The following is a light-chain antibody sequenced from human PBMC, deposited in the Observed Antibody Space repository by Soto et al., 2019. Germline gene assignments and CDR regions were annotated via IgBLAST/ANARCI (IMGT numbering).Light chain of an antibody. V-gene: IGKV1-5*01. CDR3: QQYTNYPWT. J-gene: IGKJ1*01. CDR1: QSISSC. Sequence: DIQMTQSPPTLSASVGDRVTITCRASQSISSCLAWYQQRPGKAPTLLIYDVSSLESGVPSRFSGSGSGTEFTLTISSLQPDDFANYYCQQYTNYPWTFGQGTKVEIK. CDR2: DVS.